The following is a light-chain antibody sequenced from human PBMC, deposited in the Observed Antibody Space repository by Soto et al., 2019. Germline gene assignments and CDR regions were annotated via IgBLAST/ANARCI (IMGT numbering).Light chain of an antibody. CDR3: QTWGTGPWV. CDR1: SGHSSYA. CDR2: LNSDGSH. J-gene: IGLJ3*02. Sequence: QPVLTQSPSASASLGASVKLTCTLSSGHSSYAIAWHQQQPEKGPRYLMKLNSDGSHNKGDGIPDRFSGSSSGAERYLTISSLQSEDEADYYCQTWGTGPWVFGGGTKVTVL. V-gene: IGLV4-69*01.